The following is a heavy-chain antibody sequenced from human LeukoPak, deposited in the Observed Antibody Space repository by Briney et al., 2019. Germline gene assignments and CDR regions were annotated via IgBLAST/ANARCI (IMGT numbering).Heavy chain of an antibody. CDR1: GFTFSSYA. CDR3: ARSTYYYGMDV. V-gene: IGHV3-48*04. CDR2: ISSSGSTI. J-gene: IGHJ6*02. Sequence: PGGSLRLSCAASGFTFSSYAMSWVRQAPGKGLEWVSYISSSGSTIYYADSVKGRFTISRDNAKNSLYLQMNSLRAEDTAVYYCARSTYYYGMDVWGQGTTVTVSS.